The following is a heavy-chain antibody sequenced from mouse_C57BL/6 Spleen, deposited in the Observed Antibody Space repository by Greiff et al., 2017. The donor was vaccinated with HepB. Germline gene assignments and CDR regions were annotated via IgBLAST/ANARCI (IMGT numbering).Heavy chain of an antibody. J-gene: IGHJ3*01. V-gene: IGHV7-3*01. D-gene: IGHD2-5*01. Sequence: EVKLVESGGGLVQPGGSLSLSCAASGFTFTDYYMSWVRQPPGKALEWLGFIRNKANGYTTEYSASVKGRFTISRDNSQSILYLQMNALRAEDSATYYCARYMDYSNLAWFAYWGQGTLVTVSA. CDR1: GFTFTDYY. CDR2: IRNKANGYTT. CDR3: ARYMDYSNLAWFAY.